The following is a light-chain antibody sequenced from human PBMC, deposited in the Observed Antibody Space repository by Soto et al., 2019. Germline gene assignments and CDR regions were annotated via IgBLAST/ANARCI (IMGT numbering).Light chain of an antibody. Sequence: QSVLTQPPSVSGAPGQRVTISCTGSSSNIGAGYDVHWYQQLPGTAPKLLIYGNSNRPSGVPDRFSGSKSGTSASLAITGLQAEDEADYYCCSYAGGYVFEVIFGGGTKLTVL. CDR3: CSYAGGYVFEVI. V-gene: IGLV1-40*01. J-gene: IGLJ2*01. CDR2: GNS. CDR1: SSNIGAGYD.